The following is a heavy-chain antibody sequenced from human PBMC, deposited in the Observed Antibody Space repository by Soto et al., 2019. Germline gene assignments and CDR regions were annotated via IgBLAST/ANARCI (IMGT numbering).Heavy chain of an antibody. Sequence: SETLSLTCTVSGGSISSGDYYWSWIRQPPGKGLEWIGYIYHSGSTYYNPSLKSRVTISVDTSKNQFSLKLSSVTAADTAVYYCARVYDTTLVYFDFWGRGTLVTVSS. D-gene: IGHD5-18*01. CDR3: ARVYDTTLVYFDF. CDR1: GGSISSGDYY. CDR2: IYHSGST. J-gene: IGHJ4*02. V-gene: IGHV4-30-4*01.